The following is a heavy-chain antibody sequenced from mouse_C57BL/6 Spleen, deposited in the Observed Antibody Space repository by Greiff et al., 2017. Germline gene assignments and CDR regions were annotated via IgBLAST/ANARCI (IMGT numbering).Heavy chain of an antibody. CDR2: ISYDGSN. CDR3: AREGYGNYDFDY. J-gene: IGHJ2*01. V-gene: IGHV3-6*01. D-gene: IGHD2-10*02. CDR1: GYSITSGYY. Sequence: EVKLQESGPGLVKPSQSLSLTCSVTGYSITSGYYRNWIRQFPGNKLEWMGYISYDGSNNYNPSLKNRISITRDPSKNQFFLKLNSVTTEDTATYYCAREGYGNYDFDYWGQGTTLTVSS.